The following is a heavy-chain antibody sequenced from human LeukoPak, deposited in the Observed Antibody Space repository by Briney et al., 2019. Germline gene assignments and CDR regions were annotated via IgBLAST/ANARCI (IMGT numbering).Heavy chain of an antibody. J-gene: IGHJ3*02. CDR3: AKEDKGYSFGFDAFDT. V-gene: IGHV3-30*02. CDR1: GFPFRAYG. Sequence: PGGSLRLSCATSGFPFRAYGIHWVRQAAGKGLEWVAFIRYDGTSKYYIDSVKGRFSISRDTFMNTVSLQMNSLRDEDTAVYYCAKEDKGYSFGFDAFDTWGQGTMVTVSA. CDR2: IRYDGTSK. D-gene: IGHD5-18*01.